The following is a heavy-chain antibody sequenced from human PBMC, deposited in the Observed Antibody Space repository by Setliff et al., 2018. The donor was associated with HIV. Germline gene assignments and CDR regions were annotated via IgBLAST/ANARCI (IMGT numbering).Heavy chain of an antibody. CDR1: GFSVSSNY. CDR3: TTVYSPGGTVTGL. D-gene: IGHD4-4*01. V-gene: IGHV3-53*01. Sequence: PGGSLRLSCVASGFSVSSNYMSWVRQAPGKGLEWVSIIYSGGNTYYADSVKGRFAISRDNSKNTLYLQMNSLKTEDTAVYYCTTVYSPGGTVTGLWGQGTLVTVSS. CDR2: IYSGGNT. J-gene: IGHJ4*02.